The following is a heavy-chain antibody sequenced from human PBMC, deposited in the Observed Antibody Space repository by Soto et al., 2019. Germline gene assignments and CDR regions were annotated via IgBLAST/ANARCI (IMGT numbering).Heavy chain of an antibody. J-gene: IGHJ4*02. CDR3: AGEYSDSPGAFDD. CDR1: GRSVNSEDYS. D-gene: IGHD5-12*01. Sequence: QVQLHESGPGLVKPSETLSLTCTVSGRSVNSEDYSWRWIRQPPGKGLEWLGYIYYTGSTTYNPVLMGRVTKSVDRSMNQFSHGLSSVTAADTAVFFCAGEYSDSPGAFDDWGLGFLVTVAS. V-gene: IGHV4-61*08. CDR2: IYYTGST.